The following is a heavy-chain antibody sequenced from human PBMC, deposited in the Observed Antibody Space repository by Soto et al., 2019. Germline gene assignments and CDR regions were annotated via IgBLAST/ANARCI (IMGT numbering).Heavy chain of an antibody. CDR2: ISYDGSNK. J-gene: IGHJ6*02. CDR3: ARETDYYGSGTSYYYGMDV. V-gene: IGHV3-30-3*01. CDR1: GFTFSSYA. D-gene: IGHD3-10*01. Sequence: ESGGGVVQPGRSLRLSCAASGFTFSSYAMHWVRQAPGKGLEWVAVISYDGSNKYYADSVKGRFTISRDNSKNTLYLQMNSLRAEDTAVYYCARETDYYGSGTSYYYGMDVWGLGTTVTVSS.